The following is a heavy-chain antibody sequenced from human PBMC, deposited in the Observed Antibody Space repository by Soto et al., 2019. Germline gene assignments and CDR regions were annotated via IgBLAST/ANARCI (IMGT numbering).Heavy chain of an antibody. CDR1: GFTFSSYE. CDR2: ISSSGSTI. J-gene: IGHJ6*02. D-gene: IGHD6-6*01. Sequence: EVQLVESGGGLVQPGGSLRLSCAASGFTFSSYEMNWVRQAPGKGLEWVSYISSSGSTIYYADSVKGRFTISRDNAKNSLYLQINSLRAEDTAVYCCARAFSSSGGRTYYGMDVWGQGTTVTVSS. CDR3: ARAFSSSGGRTYYGMDV. V-gene: IGHV3-48*03.